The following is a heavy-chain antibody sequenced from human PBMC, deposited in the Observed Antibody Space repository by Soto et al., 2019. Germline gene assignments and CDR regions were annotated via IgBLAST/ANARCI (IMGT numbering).Heavy chain of an antibody. V-gene: IGHV3-30*18. J-gene: IGHJ6*03. CDR1: GFTFSSYG. D-gene: IGHD2-15*01. Sequence: PGGSLRLSCAASGFTFSSYGMHWVRQAPGKGLEWVAVISYDGSNKYYADSVKGRFTISRDNSKNTLYLQMNSLRAEDTAVYYCAKNPQYCSGGSCYLYYYYYMDVWGKGTTVTVSS. CDR3: AKNPQYCSGGSCYLYYYYYMDV. CDR2: ISYDGSNK.